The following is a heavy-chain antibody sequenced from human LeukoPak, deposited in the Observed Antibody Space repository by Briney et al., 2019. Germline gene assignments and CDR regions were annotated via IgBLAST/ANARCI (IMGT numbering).Heavy chain of an antibody. Sequence: PSETLSLTCTVSGGSISSYYWSWIRQPPGKGLEWIGYIYYSGSTNYNPSLKSRVTISVDTSKNQFSLKLSSVTAADTAVYYCAREGVGFYCSSTSCYDRHNWFDPWGQGTLVTVSS. CDR1: GGSISSYY. D-gene: IGHD2-2*01. CDR3: AREGVGFYCSSTSCYDRHNWFDP. J-gene: IGHJ5*02. CDR2: IYYSGST. V-gene: IGHV4-59*12.